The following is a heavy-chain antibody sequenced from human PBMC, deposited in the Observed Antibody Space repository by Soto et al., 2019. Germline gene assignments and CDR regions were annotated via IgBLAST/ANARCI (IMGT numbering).Heavy chain of an antibody. CDR2: IIPIFGTA. V-gene: IGHV1-69*13. D-gene: IGHD3-22*01. CDR1: GGTFSSYA. Sequence: WASVKVSCKASGGTFSSYAISWVRQAPGQGLEWMGGIIPIFGTANYAQKFQGRVTITADESTSTAYMELSSLRSEDTAVYYCARYYDRSCLDYYYYGMDVWGQGTTVTVSS. CDR3: ARYYDRSCLDYYYYGMDV. J-gene: IGHJ6*02.